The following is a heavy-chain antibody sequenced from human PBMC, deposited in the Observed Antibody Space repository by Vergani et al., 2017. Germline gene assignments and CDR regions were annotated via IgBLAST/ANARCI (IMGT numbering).Heavy chain of an antibody. CDR1: GDSISSGVYY. CDR3: ARMGGYDEGDAFRIGYFDS. D-gene: IGHD3-22*01. Sequence: QVQLQESGPGLVKPSQTLSLTCSVSGDSISSGVYYWNWIRQHPGKGLEWIGYIYSTGSTLHNPSLRRRINMSVDTSKNQFSLKLNSVTAADTAMYYCARMGGYDEGDAFRIGYFDSWGPGTPVTVSS. J-gene: IGHJ4*02. V-gene: IGHV4-31*03. CDR2: IYSTGST.